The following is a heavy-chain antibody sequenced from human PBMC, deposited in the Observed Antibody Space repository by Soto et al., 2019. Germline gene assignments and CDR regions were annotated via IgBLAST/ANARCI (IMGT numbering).Heavy chain of an antibody. V-gene: IGHV3-48*01. CDR1: GFTVSSNC. J-gene: IGHJ6*02. D-gene: IGHD3-10*01. CDR3: ARPPLLWFGDYYYYGMDV. CDR2: ISSSSSTI. Sequence: GGSLRLSCAASGFTVSSNCMNCVRQAPGKGLEWVSYISSSSSTIYYADSVKGRFTISRDNAKNSLYLQMNSLRAEDTAVYYCARPPLLWFGDYYYYGMDVWGQGTTVTVSS.